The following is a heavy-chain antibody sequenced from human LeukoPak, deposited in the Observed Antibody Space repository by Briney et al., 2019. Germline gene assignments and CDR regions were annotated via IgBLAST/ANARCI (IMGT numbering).Heavy chain of an antibody. J-gene: IGHJ4*02. V-gene: IGHV4-59*12. CDR2: IYYSGST. D-gene: IGHD2-15*01. Sequence: SETLSLTCTVSGGSISSYYWNWIRQPPGKGLEWIGYIYYSGSTNYNPSLKSRVTISVDTSKNQFSLKLSSVTAADTAVYYCARGLVAAKERFFDYWGQGTLVTVSS. CDR3: ARGLVAAKERFFDY. CDR1: GGSISSYY.